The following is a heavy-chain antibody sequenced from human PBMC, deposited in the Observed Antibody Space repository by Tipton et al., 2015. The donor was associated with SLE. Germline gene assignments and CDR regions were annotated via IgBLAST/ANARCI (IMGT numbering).Heavy chain of an antibody. CDR1: GGSLGSYY. D-gene: IGHD4-17*01. CDR2: IHYTGNT. V-gene: IGHV4-59*08. Sequence: TLSLTCTVSGGSLGSYYWDWIRQPPGKGMEYIGHIHYTGNTKYNPSLKSRVTMSLDTSRNQFSLTLTSVTAAGTAVYYCARLTSYGDCFDYWGQGSLVIVSS. CDR3: ARLTSYGDCFDY. J-gene: IGHJ4*02.